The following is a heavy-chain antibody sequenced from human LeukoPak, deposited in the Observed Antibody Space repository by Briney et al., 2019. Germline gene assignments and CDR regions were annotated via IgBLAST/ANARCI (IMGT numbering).Heavy chain of an antibody. CDR1: GFTFSSYA. J-gene: IGHJ1*01. V-gene: IGHV3-30-3*01. D-gene: IGHD6-19*01. Sequence: PGGSLRLSCAASGFTFSSYAMHWVRQAPGKGLEWVAVISYDGSNKYYADSVKGRFTISRDNSKNTLYLQMNSLRTEDTAVYYCAIQYRSRDEYFHHWGQGTLVTVSS. CDR2: ISYDGSNK. CDR3: AIQYRSRDEYFHH.